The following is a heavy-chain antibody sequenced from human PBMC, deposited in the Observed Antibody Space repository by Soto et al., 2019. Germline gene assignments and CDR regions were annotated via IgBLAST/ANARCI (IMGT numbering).Heavy chain of an antibody. J-gene: IGHJ5*02. CDR1: GFTFTNYW. CDR3: ARTGYCNSTKCYNWFDP. D-gene: IGHD2-2*01. Sequence: HPGGSLRLSCEASGFTFTNYWMHWVRQAPGKGLVWVSRINSHGNITTYADSVKGRFTISRDNAKNTLHLQMSSLRAEDTAVYYCARTGYCNSTKCYNWFDPWGQGTLVTV. CDR2: INSHGNIT. V-gene: IGHV3-74*03.